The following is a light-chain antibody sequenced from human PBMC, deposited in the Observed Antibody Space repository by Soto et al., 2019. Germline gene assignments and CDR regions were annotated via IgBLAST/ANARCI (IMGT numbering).Light chain of an antibody. J-gene: IGKJ4*01. CDR2: KAS. V-gene: IGKV1-5*03. CDR3: QQYNSYSLT. CDR1: QSISSW. Sequence: ASVGDRVTIPCRASQSISSWLAWYQQKPGKAPKLLIYKASNLESGVPSRFSGSGSGTEFTLTISSLQPDDFATYYCQQYNSYSLTFGGGTKVDIK.